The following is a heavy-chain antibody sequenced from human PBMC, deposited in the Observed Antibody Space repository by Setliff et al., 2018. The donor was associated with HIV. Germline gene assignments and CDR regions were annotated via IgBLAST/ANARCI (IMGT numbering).Heavy chain of an antibody. CDR3: ARTLYDDYAFDY. Sequence: SETLSLTCTVSGGSISSHYWSWIRQPPGKGLEWIGYIYYSGSTTYNPSLKGRVTISVDTSKNQFSLSLKSVTAADTAVYYCARTLYDDYAFDYWGQGALVTVSS. CDR2: IYYSGST. V-gene: IGHV4-59*11. CDR1: GGSISSHY. J-gene: IGHJ4*02. D-gene: IGHD4-17*01.